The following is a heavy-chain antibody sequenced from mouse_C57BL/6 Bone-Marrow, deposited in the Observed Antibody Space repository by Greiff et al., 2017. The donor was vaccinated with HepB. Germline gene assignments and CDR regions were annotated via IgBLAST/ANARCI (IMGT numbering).Heavy chain of an antibody. CDR3: ARQHYDYERAWFAY. J-gene: IGHJ3*01. CDR1: GFTFSDYY. V-gene: IGHV5-12*01. CDR2: ISNGGGST. Sequence: EVQLVESGGGLVQPGGSLKLSCAASGFTFSDYYMYWVRQTPEKRLEWVAYISNGGGSTYYPDTVKGRFTISRDNAKNTLYLQMSRLKSEDTAMYYCARQHYDYERAWFAYWGQGTLVTVSS. D-gene: IGHD2-4*01.